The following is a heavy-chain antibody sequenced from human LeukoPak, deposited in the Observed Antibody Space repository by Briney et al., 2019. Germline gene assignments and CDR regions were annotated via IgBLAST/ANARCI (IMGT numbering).Heavy chain of an antibody. J-gene: IGHJ5*02. CDR3: ARGGYQAWFDP. Sequence: PSQTLSLTCTVSGGSISSGDYYWSWIRQPPGKGLEWIGYIYHTGSTDYNPSLKSRVTISVDTSKNQFSLKLSSVTAADTAVYYCARGGYQAWFDPWGQGTLVTVSS. CDR1: GGSISSGDYY. V-gene: IGHV4-30-4*01. D-gene: IGHD2-2*01. CDR2: IYHTGST.